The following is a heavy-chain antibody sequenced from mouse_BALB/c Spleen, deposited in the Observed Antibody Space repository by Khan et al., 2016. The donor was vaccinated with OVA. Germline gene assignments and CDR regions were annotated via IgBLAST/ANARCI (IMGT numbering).Heavy chain of an antibody. V-gene: IGHV1-4*01. CDR1: GYTFTSNT. CDR2: INPRSSYT. J-gene: IGHJ4*01. D-gene: IGHD2-14*01. Sequence: VELVESGAELARPGASVKMSCKASGYTFTSNTMHWVKQRPGQGLEWIGYINPRSSYTNYNQKFKDKATLTADKSSLTAYMQLSSLTSEDSAVYYCARRTTDYAMDYWGQGTSVTVSS. CDR3: ARRTTDYAMDY.